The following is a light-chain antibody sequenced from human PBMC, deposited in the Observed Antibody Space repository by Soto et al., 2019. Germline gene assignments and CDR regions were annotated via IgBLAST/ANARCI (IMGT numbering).Light chain of an antibody. CDR2: GAS. Sequence: ALPMTQSPSSLSASVGDRVAISCRASQGIGNALGWYQQKPGKPPKVLIYGASTLQSGVPSRFSGSGSGTEFTLTISSLQPDDFATYYCQQYNNYLWTFGQGTKVGIK. V-gene: IGKV1D-13*01. J-gene: IGKJ1*01. CDR3: QQYNNYLWT. CDR1: QGIGNA.